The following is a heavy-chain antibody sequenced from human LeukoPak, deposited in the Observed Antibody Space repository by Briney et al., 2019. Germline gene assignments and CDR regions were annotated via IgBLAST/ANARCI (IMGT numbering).Heavy chain of an antibody. CDR3: AKDGCSGGSCHNDAFDI. Sequence: GGSLRLSCAASGFTFSGSAMTWVRQAPGKGLEWVSSISDNGDSTYYADSVKGRFTISRDNSRDTLYVQMHSLRAEDTAVYYCAKDGCSGGSCHNDAFDIWGQGTMVTVSS. J-gene: IGHJ3*02. D-gene: IGHD2-15*01. V-gene: IGHV3-23*01. CDR1: GFTFSGSA. CDR2: ISDNGDST.